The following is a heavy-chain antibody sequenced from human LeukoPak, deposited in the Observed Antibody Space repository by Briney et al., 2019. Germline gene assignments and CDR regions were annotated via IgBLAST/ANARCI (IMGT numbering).Heavy chain of an antibody. Sequence: PGGSLRLSCAASGFTFSSYGMHWVRQAPGKGLEWVAFIRYDGSNKYYADSVKGRFTISRDNSKNTLYLQMNSLRAEDTAVYYYAKTLYSGYDSEVDYWGQGTQVTVSS. V-gene: IGHV3-30*02. CDR2: IRYDGSNK. CDR3: AKTLYSGYDSEVDY. D-gene: IGHD5-12*01. CDR1: GFTFSSYG. J-gene: IGHJ4*02.